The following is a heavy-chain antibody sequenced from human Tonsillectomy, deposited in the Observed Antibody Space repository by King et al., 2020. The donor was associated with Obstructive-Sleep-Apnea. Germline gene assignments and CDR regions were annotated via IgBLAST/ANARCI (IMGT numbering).Heavy chain of an antibody. D-gene: IGHD1-26*01. J-gene: IGHJ4*02. CDR2: ISYDGSNK. CDR3: AKEWYRALDLVH. V-gene: IGHV3-30*18. Sequence: QLVQSGGGVVQPGKSLRLSCAASGFTFNDYGMHWVRQAPGKGLEWVAVISYDGSNKFYVDSVKGRYTISRDNPKNTLYLQMNSLRAEDTAVYYCAKEWYRALDLVHWGQGTLVTVSS. CDR1: GFTFNDYG.